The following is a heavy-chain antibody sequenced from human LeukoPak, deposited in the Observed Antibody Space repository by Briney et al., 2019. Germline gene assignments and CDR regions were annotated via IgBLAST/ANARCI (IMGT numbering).Heavy chain of an antibody. J-gene: IGHJ4*02. Sequence: GGSLRLSCAASGFSFNSYWMSWVRQAPGKGLEWVANIKRDGSEKYYVDSVKGRFTISRDNAKNLLYLQMNSLRAEDTAVYYCARDQNYYDSSGELYYVYWGQGTLVTVSS. V-gene: IGHV3-7*01. CDR1: GFSFNSYW. D-gene: IGHD3-22*01. CDR2: IKRDGSEK. CDR3: ARDQNYYDSSGELYYVY.